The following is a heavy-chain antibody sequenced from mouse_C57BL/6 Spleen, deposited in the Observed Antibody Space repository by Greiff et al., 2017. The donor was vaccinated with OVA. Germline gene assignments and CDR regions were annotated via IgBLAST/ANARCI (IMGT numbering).Heavy chain of an antibody. CDR1: GYTFTDYY. CDR2: IYPGSGNT. D-gene: IGHD1-1*02. CDR3: ARQEALYGPFAY. V-gene: IGHV1-76*01. Sequence: QVQLQQSGAELVRPGASVKLSCKASGYTFTDYYINWVKQRPGQGLEWIARIYPGSGNTYYNEKFKGKATLSAEKSSSTAYMQLSSLTSEDSAVYFCARQEALYGPFAYWGQGTLVTVSA. J-gene: IGHJ3*01.